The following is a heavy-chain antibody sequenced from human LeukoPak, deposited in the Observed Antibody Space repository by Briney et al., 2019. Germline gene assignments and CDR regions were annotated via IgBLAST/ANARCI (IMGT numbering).Heavy chain of an antibody. D-gene: IGHD5-18*01. V-gene: IGHV3-72*01. CDR2: TRKKANHYTT. CDR3: ARVSSVQRYGPTARVFDY. J-gene: IGHJ4*02. CDR1: GFTLRDHY. Sequence: TLRLSCAPSGFTLRDHYMDWVHQAPGKRLKWVGRTRKKANHYTTESAASVNGRFTISRDDSTYSLYLQMKSLKTGDTAASYCARVSSVQRYGPTARVFDYWGQGTLVTVSS.